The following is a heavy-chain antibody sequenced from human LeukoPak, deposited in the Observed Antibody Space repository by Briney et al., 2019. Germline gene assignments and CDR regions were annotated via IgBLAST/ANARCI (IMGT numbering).Heavy chain of an antibody. D-gene: IGHD6-13*01. CDR3: ARVLAAVGMSPLIDPYYYGMDV. J-gene: IGHJ6*04. CDR1: GFTFSSYG. Sequence: GGSLRLSCAASGFTFSSYGMHWVRQAPGKGLEWVAVIWYDGSNKYYADSVKGRFTISRDNSKNTLFLQMNSLSAEDTAVYYCARVLAAVGMSPLIDPYYYGMDVWGKGTTVTVSS. CDR2: IWYDGSNK. V-gene: IGHV3-33*01.